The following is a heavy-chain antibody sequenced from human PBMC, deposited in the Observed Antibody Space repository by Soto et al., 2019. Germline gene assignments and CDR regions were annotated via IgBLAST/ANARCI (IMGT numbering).Heavy chain of an antibody. Sequence: EVQLVESGGGLVKPGGSLRLSCAASGFTFSRYTMNWVRQAPGKGLEWVSSIGSSSSFPFYADSVKGRFAISRDNPRNSLYLQMDSLRAEDTAMYYCARARRQRYVSSAHHDAFDIWGQGTMVTVSS. J-gene: IGHJ3*02. V-gene: IGHV3-21*04. CDR1: GFTFSRYT. D-gene: IGHD3-22*01. CDR3: ARARRQRYVSSAHHDAFDI. CDR2: IGSSSSFP.